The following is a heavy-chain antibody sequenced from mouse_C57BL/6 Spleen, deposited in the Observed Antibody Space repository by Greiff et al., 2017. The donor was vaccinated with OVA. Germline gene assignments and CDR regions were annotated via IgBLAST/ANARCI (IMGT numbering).Heavy chain of an antibody. J-gene: IGHJ4*01. V-gene: IGHV1-82*01. CDR1: GYAFSSSW. CDR2: IYPGDGDT. D-gene: IGHD6-1*01. Sequence: VQLQQSGAELARPGASVKLSCKASGYAFSSSWMNWVKQRPGKGLEWIGRIYPGDGDTNYNGKFKGKATLTADKSSSTAYMQLSSLTSEDSAVYFCARSGGSGAMDYWGQGTSVTVSS. CDR3: ARSGGSGAMDY.